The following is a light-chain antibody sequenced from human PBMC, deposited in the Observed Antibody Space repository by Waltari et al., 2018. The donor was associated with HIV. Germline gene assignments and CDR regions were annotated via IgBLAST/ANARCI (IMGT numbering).Light chain of an antibody. V-gene: IGKV3-11*01. CDR3: QQYYTTSLFT. CDR2: DAN. Sequence: EIVLTQSPATLSLSPGERATLSCRASQSVSDYLAWYQQKPGQAPRLLIYDANNRATGIPARFSGSGSGTDFTLTISSLEPEDFAVYYCQQYYTTSLFTFGPGTKVDIK. J-gene: IGKJ3*01. CDR1: QSVSDY.